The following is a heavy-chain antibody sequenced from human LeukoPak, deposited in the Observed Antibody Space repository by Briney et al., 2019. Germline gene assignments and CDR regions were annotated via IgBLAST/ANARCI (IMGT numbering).Heavy chain of an antibody. V-gene: IGHV1-2*02. CDR1: GYTFTSYD. D-gene: IGHD3-9*01. J-gene: IGHJ5*02. CDR3: ARARYDILTGYWFDP. Sequence: ASVKVSCKASGYTFTSYDINWVRQAPGQGLEWMGWINPNSGGTNYAQKFQGRVTMTRDTSISTAYMELSRLRSDDTAVYYCARARYDILTGYWFDPWGQGTLVTISS. CDR2: INPNSGGT.